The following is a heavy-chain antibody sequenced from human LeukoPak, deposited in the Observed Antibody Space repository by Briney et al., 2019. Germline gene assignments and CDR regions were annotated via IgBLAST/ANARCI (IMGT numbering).Heavy chain of an antibody. CDR2: GSYSGST. CDR3: ARAYGSCSFDY. CDR1: GGSISSYY. D-gene: IGHD2-15*01. V-gene: IGHV4-59*01. Sequence: SETLSLTCTVSGGSISSYYWNWIRQPPGKGLEWTGYGSYSGSTDYNPSLKSRVTISVDTSKNQFSLKLSSVTAADTAVYYCARAYGSCSFDYWGQGTLVTVSS. J-gene: IGHJ4*02.